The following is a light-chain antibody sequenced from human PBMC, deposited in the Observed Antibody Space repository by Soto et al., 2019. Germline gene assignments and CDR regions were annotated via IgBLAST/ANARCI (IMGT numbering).Light chain of an antibody. Sequence: LTQPASGSGSPGQSITISCTGTSSDVGGYNYVSWYQQHPGKAPKLMIYDVSNRPSGVSNRFSGSKSGNTASLTISGLQAEDEADYYCSSYTSSSTVFGTGTKVTDL. CDR3: SSYTSSSTV. CDR1: SSDVGGYNY. V-gene: IGLV2-14*01. CDR2: DVS. J-gene: IGLJ1*01.